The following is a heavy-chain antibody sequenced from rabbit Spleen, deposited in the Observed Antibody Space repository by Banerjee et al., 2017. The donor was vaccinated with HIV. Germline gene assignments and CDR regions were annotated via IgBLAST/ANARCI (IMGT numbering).Heavy chain of an antibody. CDR2: IDPNNGGN. CDR3: ARWFAGCNWDF. J-gene: IGHJ6*01. CDR1: GFSFSSSYY. D-gene: IGHD1-1*01. V-gene: IGHV1S45*01. Sequence: QERLVESGGGLVKPEGSLTLTCTASGFSFSSSYYMCWVRQAPGKGLEWIACIDPNNGGNGYATWPKARFTTSTPSSTTVTLAMTSLTVADTASSFCARWFAGCNWDFWGPGTLVTVS.